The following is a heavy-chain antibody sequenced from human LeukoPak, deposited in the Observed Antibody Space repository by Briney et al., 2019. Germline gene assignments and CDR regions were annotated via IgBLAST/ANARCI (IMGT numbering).Heavy chain of an antibody. D-gene: IGHD2-15*01. CDR2: ISGSGGST. CDR1: GFTFSSYA. J-gene: IGHJ4*02. CDR3: AKQRRICSGGSCYSVGLDPFDY. V-gene: IGHV3-23*01. Sequence: GGSLRLSCAASGFTFSSYAMSWVRQAPGEGLEWVSAISGSGGSTYYADSVKGRFTISRDNSKNTLYLQMNSLRAEDTAVYYCAKQRRICSGGSCYSVGLDPFDYWGQGTLVTVSS.